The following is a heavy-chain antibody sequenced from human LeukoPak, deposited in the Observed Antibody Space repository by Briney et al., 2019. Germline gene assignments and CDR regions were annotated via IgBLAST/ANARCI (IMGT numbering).Heavy chain of an antibody. V-gene: IGHV3-23*01. CDR2: ITRSGGT. Sequence: PGGSLRLSCTASGFTFSTYTMNWVRQAPGKGLEWVSIITRSGGTYYADSVKGRFTISRDNSKNTLYLQMNSLRAEDTAVYYCATWVFLGESGYYDYWGQGTLVTVSS. CDR1: GFTFSTYT. CDR3: ATWVFLGESGYYDY. J-gene: IGHJ4*02. D-gene: IGHD3-10*01.